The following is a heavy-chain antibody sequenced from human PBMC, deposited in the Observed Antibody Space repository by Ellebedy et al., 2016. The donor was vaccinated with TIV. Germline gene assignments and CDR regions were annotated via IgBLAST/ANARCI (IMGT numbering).Heavy chain of an antibody. Sequence: AASVKVSCKASGYTFTSQEIAWVRQATGQSPEWMGWVHPYNGDTGYAQQFQGRITITTDTSRSTAYMELGSLNSGDTAVYYCARGARFCSGGSCYVCDLWGQGTLVTVSS. CDR1: GYTFTSQE. D-gene: IGHD2-15*01. CDR3: ARGARFCSGGSCYVCDL. J-gene: IGHJ5*02. CDR2: VHPYNGDT. V-gene: IGHV1-8*03.